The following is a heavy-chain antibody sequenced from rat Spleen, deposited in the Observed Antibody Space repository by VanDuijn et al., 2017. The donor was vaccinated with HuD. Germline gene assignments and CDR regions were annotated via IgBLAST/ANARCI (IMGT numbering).Heavy chain of an antibody. D-gene: IGHD4-3*01. V-gene: IGHV5-7*01. J-gene: IGHJ4*01. Sequence: EVQLVESGGGLVQPGRSMKLSCAASGFTFSNYYMAWVRQAPTKGLEWVASISYDGSSTYYRDSVKGRFTISRDNAKSTLYLQMDSLRSEDTATYYCARHNSGYGVMDAWGQGASVTGSS. CDR3: ARHNSGYGVMDA. CDR1: GFTFSNYY. CDR2: ISYDGSST.